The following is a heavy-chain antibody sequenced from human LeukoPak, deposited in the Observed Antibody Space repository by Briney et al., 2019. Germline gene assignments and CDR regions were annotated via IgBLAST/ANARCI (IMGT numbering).Heavy chain of an antibody. CDR1: GYSFTTYW. V-gene: IGHV5-51*01. J-gene: IGHJ4*02. D-gene: IGHD6-19*01. Sequence: PGESLKISCKGSGYSFTTYWIGWVRQMPGKGLEWMGIIYPSDSHTRYSPSFQGQVTISADKSISTAYLQWSSLKASDAAIYYCARRRAVAGTYYFDYWGQGTLVTVSS. CDR2: IYPSDSHT. CDR3: ARRRAVAGTYYFDY.